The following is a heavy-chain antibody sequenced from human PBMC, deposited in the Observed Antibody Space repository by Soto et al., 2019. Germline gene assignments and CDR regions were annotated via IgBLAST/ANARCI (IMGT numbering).Heavy chain of an antibody. CDR2: INHSGAT. J-gene: IGHJ6*02. Sequence: ASETLSLTCAVYVGSFSGYYWSWIRQPQGKGLEWIGRINHSGATNYNPSLKSRVTISVDTSKDQFSLKLTSVTAADTAVYFCARADYEILTGSYAMDVWGQGTTVTVS. D-gene: IGHD3-9*01. CDR3: ARADYEILTGSYAMDV. CDR1: VGSFSGYY. V-gene: IGHV4-34*01.